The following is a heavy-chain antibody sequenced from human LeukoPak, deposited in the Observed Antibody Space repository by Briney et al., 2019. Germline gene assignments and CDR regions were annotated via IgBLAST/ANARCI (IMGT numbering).Heavy chain of an antibody. CDR3: ARSETQQLVRVHYYYYMDV. CDR1: GGSISSYY. V-gene: IGHV4-59*01. J-gene: IGHJ6*03. CDR2: IYYSGST. Sequence: PSETLSLTCTVSGGSISSYYWSWIRQPPGKGLEWIGYIYYSGSTNYNPSLKSRVTISVETSKNQFSLKLSSVTAADTAVYYCARSETQQLVRVHYYYYMDVWGKGTTVTVSS. D-gene: IGHD6-13*01.